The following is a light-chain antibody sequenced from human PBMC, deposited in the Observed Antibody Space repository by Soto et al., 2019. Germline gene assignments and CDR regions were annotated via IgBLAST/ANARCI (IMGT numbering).Light chain of an antibody. V-gene: IGKV1-5*01. CDR2: DAS. CDR3: QQYNSYPYT. J-gene: IGKJ2*01. Sequence: DIPMTQSPSTLSASVGDRVTITCRASQSISSWLAWYQQKPGKAPKLLIYDASSLESGVPSRFSGSGSGTEFTLTISSLQPDDFAAYYCQQYNSYPYTFGQGTKLESK. CDR1: QSISSW.